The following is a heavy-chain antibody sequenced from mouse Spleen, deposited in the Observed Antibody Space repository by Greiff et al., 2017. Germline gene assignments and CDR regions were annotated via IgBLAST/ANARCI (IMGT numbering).Heavy chain of an antibody. V-gene: IGHV1-9*01. CDR3: ARGVGIYHDYPFAY. CDR2: ILPGSGST. J-gene: IGHJ3*01. Sequence: QVQLQQSGAELMKPGASVKISCKATGYTFSSYWIEWVKQRPGHGLEWIGEILPGSGSTNYNEKFKGKATFTADTSSNTAYMQLSSLTSEDSAVYYCARGVGIYHDYPFAYWGQGTLVTVSA. D-gene: IGHD2-4*01. CDR1: GYTFSSYW.